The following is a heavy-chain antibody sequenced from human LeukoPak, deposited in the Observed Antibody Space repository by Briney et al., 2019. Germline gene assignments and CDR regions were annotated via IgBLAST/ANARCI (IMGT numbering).Heavy chain of an antibody. J-gene: IGHJ4*02. CDR2: IRYDGSSK. V-gene: IGHV3-30*02. Sequence: GGSLRLSCAASGFTFDDYGMHWVRQAPGKGLEWVAFIRYDGSSKYYADSVKGRFTISRDNSKNTLYLQMNSLRAEDTAVYYCAKMGLDYYASSGYYGYFDYWGQGTLVTVSS. CDR3: AKMGLDYYASSGYYGYFDY. D-gene: IGHD3-22*01. CDR1: GFTFDDYG.